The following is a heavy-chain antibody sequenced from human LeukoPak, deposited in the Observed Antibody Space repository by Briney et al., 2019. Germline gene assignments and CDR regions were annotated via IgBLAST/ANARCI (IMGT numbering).Heavy chain of an antibody. J-gene: IGHJ4*02. CDR3: ARDLPDY. V-gene: IGHV3-7*01. CDR1: GFTFSSHW. Sequence: PGGSLRLSCAGSGFTFSSHWMSWVRQAPGKGLGWVANINQDGSEKYYVDSVKGRFTISRDNAKNSLYLQMNSLRAEDTAVYYCARDLPDYWGQGTLVTVSS. CDR2: INQDGSEK.